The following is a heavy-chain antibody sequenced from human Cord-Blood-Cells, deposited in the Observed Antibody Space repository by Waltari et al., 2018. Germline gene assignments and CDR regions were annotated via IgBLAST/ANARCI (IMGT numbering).Heavy chain of an antibody. V-gene: IGHV1-3*01. D-gene: IGHD1-26*01. CDR2: INAGNGNT. CDR3: ARVSGSYPYYYYYDGMDV. J-gene: IGHJ6*02. Sequence: QVQLVQSGAEVKKPGASVKVSCKASGYTFTSYAMHWLRQAPGQRLEWMGWINAGNGNTKYSQKFQGRVTITRDTSASTAYMGLSSLRSEDTAVYYWARVSGSYPYYYYYDGMDVWGQGTTVTVSS. CDR1: GYTFTSYA.